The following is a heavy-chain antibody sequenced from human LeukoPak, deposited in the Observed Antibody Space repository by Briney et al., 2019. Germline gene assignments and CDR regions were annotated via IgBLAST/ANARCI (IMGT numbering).Heavy chain of an antibody. Sequence: GGSLRLSCAASGFTFSSYSMNWVRQAPGKGLEWVSSISSSSSYIYYADSVKGRFTISRDNAKNSLYLQMNSLRAEDTAVYYCARRYSGSYQDDYFDYWGQGTLVTVSS. CDR2: ISSSSSYI. J-gene: IGHJ4*02. D-gene: IGHD1-26*01. CDR3: ARRYSGSYQDDYFDY. V-gene: IGHV3-21*01. CDR1: GFTFSSYS.